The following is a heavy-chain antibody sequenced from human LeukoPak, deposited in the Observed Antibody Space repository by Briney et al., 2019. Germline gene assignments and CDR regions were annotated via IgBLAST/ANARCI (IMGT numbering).Heavy chain of an antibody. J-gene: IGHJ3*02. Sequence: GGSLRLSCAASRFAFSSYWMSWARQAPGNGLEWVANMKLDGGDKYYVGSVKGRFTISGDNAKNSLYLQMNSLRADDTAVYYCARGSRGAFDIWGQGTMVTVSS. CDR3: ARGSRGAFDI. V-gene: IGHV3-7*01. CDR1: RFAFSSYW. CDR2: MKLDGGDK. D-gene: IGHD6-19*01.